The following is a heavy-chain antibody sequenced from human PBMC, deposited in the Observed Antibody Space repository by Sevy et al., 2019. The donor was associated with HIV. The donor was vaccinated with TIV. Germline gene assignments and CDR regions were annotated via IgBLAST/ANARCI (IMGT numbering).Heavy chain of an antibody. D-gene: IGHD2-2*02. V-gene: IGHV1-2*02. CDR3: ARDICSSTSCYTGDY. Sequence: ASVKVSCKGSGYTFTSYYMHWVRQAPGQGLEWMGWINPNSGGINYAQKFQGRVTMTRDTSISTAYMELSRLRSDDTAVYYCARDICSSTSCYTGDYWGQGTLVTVSS. CDR2: INPNSGGI. CDR1: GYTFTSYY. J-gene: IGHJ4*02.